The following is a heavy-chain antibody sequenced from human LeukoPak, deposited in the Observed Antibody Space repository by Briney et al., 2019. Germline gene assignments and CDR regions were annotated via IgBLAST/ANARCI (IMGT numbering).Heavy chain of an antibody. CDR2: IYYSGLT. J-gene: IGHJ4*02. D-gene: IGHD6-13*01. V-gene: IGHV4-59*01. CDR3: ARDGTGYSSSWFDY. CDR1: GGSISSYY. Sequence: SETLSLTCTVSGGSISSYYWSWIRQPPGKGLEWIGYIYYSGLTNYNPSLKSRVTISLDMSKNQFSLKLTSVTAADTAVYYCARDGTGYSSSWFDYWGQGTLVTVSS.